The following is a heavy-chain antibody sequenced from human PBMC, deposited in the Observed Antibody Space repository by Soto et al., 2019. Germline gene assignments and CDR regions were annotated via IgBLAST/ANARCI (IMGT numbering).Heavy chain of an antibody. CDR3: ARGQEGVVATH. CDR2: IKDGGNT. Sequence: QVQLQQWGAGLLKPSETLSLNCAVNGGSLSGFYWSWIRQPPGKGLEWIGEIKDGGNTNYSPSLKSRATISSDGSNNQFSLRLNSVTAADTGVYYCARGQEGVVATHWDQGALVTVSS. J-gene: IGHJ4*02. D-gene: IGHD5-12*01. V-gene: IGHV4-34*01. CDR1: GGSLSGFY.